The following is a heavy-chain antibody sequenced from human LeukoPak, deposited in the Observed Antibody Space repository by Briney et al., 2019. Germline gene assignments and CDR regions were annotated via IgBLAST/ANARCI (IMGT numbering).Heavy chain of an antibody. CDR3: ARVVGLTGYSSSWYSGYYYYMDV. CDR1: GGTFSSYA. Sequence: SVKVSCKASGGTFSSYAISWVRQAPGQGLEWMGGIIPIFGTANYAQKFQGRVTITADKSTSTAYMELSSLRSEDTAVYYCARVVGLTGYSSSWYSGYYYYMDVWGKGATVTVSS. CDR2: IIPIFGTA. J-gene: IGHJ6*03. V-gene: IGHV1-69*06. D-gene: IGHD6-13*01.